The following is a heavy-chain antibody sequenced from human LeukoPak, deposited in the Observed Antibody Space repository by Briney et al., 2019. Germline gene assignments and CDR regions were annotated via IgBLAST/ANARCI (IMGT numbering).Heavy chain of an antibody. CDR1: GFTFSSYS. CDR2: ISSSSSYI. D-gene: IGHD2-2*01. V-gene: IGHV3-21*01. CDR3: ARGIVVVPVIIEGAFDI. J-gene: IGHJ3*02. Sequence: TGGSLRLSCAASGFTFSSYSMNWVRQAPGKGLEWVSSISSSSSYIYYADSVKGRFTISRDNAKNSLYLQMNSLRAEDTAVYYCARGIVVVPVIIEGAFDIWGQGTMVTVSS.